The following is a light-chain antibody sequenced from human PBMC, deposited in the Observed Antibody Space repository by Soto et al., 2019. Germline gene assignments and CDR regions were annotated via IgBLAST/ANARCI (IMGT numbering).Light chain of an antibody. V-gene: IGLV2-8*01. CDR3: SSYAGSNNYV. CDR2: EVS. J-gene: IGLJ1*01. CDR1: SSDVGGYNY. Sequence: QSVLTLPPSASGSPGQSVTISCTGTSSDVGGYNYVSWYQQHPGKAPKLMIYEVSKRPSGVPDRFSGSKSGNKASLTVSGLQAEDEADYYCSSYAGSNNYVFGTGNKVTVL.